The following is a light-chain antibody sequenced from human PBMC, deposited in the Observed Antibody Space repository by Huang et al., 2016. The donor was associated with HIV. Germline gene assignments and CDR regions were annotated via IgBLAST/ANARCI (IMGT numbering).Light chain of an antibody. V-gene: IGKV3-11*01. CDR3: QQRSSWPRVT. CDR1: QSVSRF. CDR2: DAS. Sequence: EIVLTQSPATLSLSPGERATLSCRASQSVSRFLAWYQQKAGQAPRLLIYDASTRAIDIPARFICSWSGTEFTLTLSSLVPEDFAVYYCQQRSSWPRVTFGGGTKVELK. J-gene: IGKJ4*01.